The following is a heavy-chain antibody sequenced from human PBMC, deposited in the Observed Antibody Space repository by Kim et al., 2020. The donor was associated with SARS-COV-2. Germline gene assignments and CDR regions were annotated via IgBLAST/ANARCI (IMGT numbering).Heavy chain of an antibody. CDR3: ARTRRWRDAVDI. CDR1: GFTLSDYG. V-gene: IGHV3-33*01. J-gene: IGHJ3*02. CDR2: IWYDGSNE. Sequence: GGSLRLSCAASGFTLSDYGMHWVRQAPGKGLEWVSVIWYDGSNEYYADSVKGRFTISRDNSKNTVYLQLNSLRAEDTAVYYCARTRRWRDAVDIWGQGT.